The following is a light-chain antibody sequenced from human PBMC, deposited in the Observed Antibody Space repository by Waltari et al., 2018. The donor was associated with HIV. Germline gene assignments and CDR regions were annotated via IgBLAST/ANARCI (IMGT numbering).Light chain of an antibody. Sequence: EIVMTQSLATLSVSPGERATLSCRASQSVSSNLAWYQQTPGQSRRLRSYGASTRTTASPARFSDSASWTEFTLTISSLQSEDFAVYYCQQYNNWPPGTFGQGTKVEVK. J-gene: IGKJ1*01. CDR2: GAS. V-gene: IGKV3-15*01. CDR1: QSVSSN. CDR3: QQYNNWPPGT.